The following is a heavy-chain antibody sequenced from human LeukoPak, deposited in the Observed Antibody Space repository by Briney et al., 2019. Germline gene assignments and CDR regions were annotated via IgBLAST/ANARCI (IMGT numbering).Heavy chain of an antibody. CDR1: GFTFNNYG. CDR2: IRYNGNNQ. J-gene: IGHJ6*03. Sequence: PGGSLRLSCAASGFTFNNYGMHWVRQAPGKGLEWVAFIRYNGNNQYYADSVKGRFTISRDNSKNTLYLQMNSLRAEDTAVYYCAKDGPSVRGVIKPPEVGYYMDVWGKGTTVTISS. D-gene: IGHD3-10*01. V-gene: IGHV3-30*02. CDR3: AKDGPSVRGVIKPPEVGYYMDV.